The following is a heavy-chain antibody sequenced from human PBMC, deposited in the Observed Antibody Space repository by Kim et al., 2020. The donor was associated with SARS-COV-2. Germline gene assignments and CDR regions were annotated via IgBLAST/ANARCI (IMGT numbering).Heavy chain of an antibody. J-gene: IGHJ1*01. D-gene: IGHD3-22*01. Sequence: GSLRLSCAASGFTFSSYGMHWVRQAPGKGLEWVARIDYTGISKYYADSVKGRFIISTDRSKNTLYLQMNSLRVEDTAVYYCARDSNALYYTDEYFQDWGQGTLVTVSS. CDR3: ARDSNALYYTDEYFQD. CDR1: GFTFSSYG. CDR2: IDYTGISK. V-gene: IGHV3-33*08.